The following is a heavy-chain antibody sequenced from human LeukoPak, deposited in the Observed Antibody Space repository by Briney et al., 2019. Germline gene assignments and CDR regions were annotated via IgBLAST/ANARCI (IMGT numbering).Heavy chain of an antibody. Sequence: SGPTLVNPTQTRTLTCTFSGFSLSTSGVGVGWIRQPPGKALEWLALIYWNDDKRYSPSLKSRLTITKDTSKNQVVLTMTNMDPVDTATYYCAHRLGYCSSTSCYTFGHNWFDPWGQGTLVTVSS. CDR1: GFSLSTSGVG. CDR3: AHRLGYCSSTSCYTFGHNWFDP. D-gene: IGHD2-2*02. J-gene: IGHJ5*02. V-gene: IGHV2-5*01. CDR2: IYWNDDK.